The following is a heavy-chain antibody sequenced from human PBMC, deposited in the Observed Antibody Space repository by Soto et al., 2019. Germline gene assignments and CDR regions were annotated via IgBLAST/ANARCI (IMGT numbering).Heavy chain of an antibody. J-gene: IGHJ6*02. CDR1: GFTFSSYA. CDR3: ARGVVVVAATYGMDG. CDR2: ISSNGGST. D-gene: IGHD2-15*01. Sequence: EVLLVESGGGLVQPGGSLRLSCAASGFTFSSYAMHWVRQAPGKGLEFVSAISSNGGSTYYANSVKGRFTISRDNSKNTLYLQMGSLRAEDMAVYDCARGVVVVAATYGMDGWGQGTTVTVSS. V-gene: IGHV3-64*01.